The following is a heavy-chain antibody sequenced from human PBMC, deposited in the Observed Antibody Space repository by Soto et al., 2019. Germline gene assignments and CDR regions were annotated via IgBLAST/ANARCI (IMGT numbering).Heavy chain of an antibody. CDR1: GVSISSGDW. CDR3: ARSGTDGRYFDY. V-gene: IGHV4-4*02. D-gene: IGHD3-10*01. J-gene: IGHJ4*02. Sequence: QVQLQESGPGLVKPSGTLSLTCAVSGVSISSGDWWSWVRQPPGKGLEWIGEIYYSGSTNYNPSLKSRVTISVDKSKNQSSLKVNSVTAADTAVYYCARSGTDGRYFDYWGQGTLVTVSS. CDR2: IYYSGST.